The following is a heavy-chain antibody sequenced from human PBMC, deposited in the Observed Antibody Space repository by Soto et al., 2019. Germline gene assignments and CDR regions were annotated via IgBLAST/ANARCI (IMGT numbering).Heavy chain of an antibody. CDR3: DRGRVREGHSYGYFDH. V-gene: IGHV4-34*01. J-gene: IGHJ4*01. CDR2: INPSGST. Sequence: SETLSLPCAVYGGSFSGYYWSWINQPPGQGLAWIGAINPSGSTNYHPSLKRRVTISVDTSKNQFSMKLSPGTAAETAVYYRDRGRVREGHSYGYFDHCGQGTRVTVSS. D-gene: IGHD5-18*01. CDR1: GGSFSGYY.